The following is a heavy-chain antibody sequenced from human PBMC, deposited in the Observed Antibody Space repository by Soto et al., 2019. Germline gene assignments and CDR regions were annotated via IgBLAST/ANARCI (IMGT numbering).Heavy chain of an antibody. CDR2: IWYDGSNK. CDR3: AREEYYGSGSYGPYYYGMDV. CDR1: GFTFSSYG. V-gene: IGHV3-33*01. J-gene: IGHJ6*02. Sequence: QVQLVESGGGVVQPGRSLRLSCAASGFTFSSYGMHWVRQAPGKGLEWVAVIWYDGSNKYYADSAKGRFTISRDNSKNTLYLQMNSLRAEDTAVYYCAREEYYGSGSYGPYYYGMDVWGQGTTVTVSS. D-gene: IGHD3-10*01.